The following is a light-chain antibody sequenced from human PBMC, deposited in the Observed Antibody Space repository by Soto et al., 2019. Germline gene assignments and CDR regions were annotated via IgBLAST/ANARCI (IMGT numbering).Light chain of an antibody. J-gene: IGLJ2*01. CDR3: CSFAGSHSVI. Sequence: QSVLTQPRSVSGSPGQPVTISCTGTSSDVGGYQFVSWYQHHPGKAPKLVIFDVSERPSGVPGRFSGSKSGNTASLTISGLRAEDEADYYCCSFAGSHSVIFGGGTKLTVL. CDR1: SSDVGGYQF. CDR2: DVS. V-gene: IGLV2-11*01.